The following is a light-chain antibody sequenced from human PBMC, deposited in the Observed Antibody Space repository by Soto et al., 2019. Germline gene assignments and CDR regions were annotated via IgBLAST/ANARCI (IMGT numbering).Light chain of an antibody. Sequence: EIVMTQSPATLSVSLGERATLSCRASQSVSSNLAWYQQKPGQAPRLVIYDASTRATGIPARFSGSGSGTEFTLTISSLQSEDFAVYYCQQYNNRPPRTFGQGTKVEIK. CDR3: QQYNNRPPRT. J-gene: IGKJ1*01. CDR2: DAS. V-gene: IGKV3-15*01. CDR1: QSVSSN.